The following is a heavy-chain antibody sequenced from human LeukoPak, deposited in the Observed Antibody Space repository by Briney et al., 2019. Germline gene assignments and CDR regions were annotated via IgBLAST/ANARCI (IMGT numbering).Heavy chain of an antibody. V-gene: IGHV3-23*01. CDR3: AKPRTTGLGWAQFDY. Sequence: GGSLRLSCAASGFTFSSFAMTWVRQTPGKGLEWVSGFDGNGPNTYYADSVKGRWTISRDNSRNTLYLEMNSLRPEDTAIYYCAKPRTTGLGWAQFDYWGQGSLVTVSS. J-gene: IGHJ4*02. D-gene: IGHD2-8*02. CDR1: GFTFSSFA. CDR2: FDGNGPNT.